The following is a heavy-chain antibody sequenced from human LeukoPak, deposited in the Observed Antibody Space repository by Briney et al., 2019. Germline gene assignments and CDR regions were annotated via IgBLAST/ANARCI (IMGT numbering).Heavy chain of an antibody. V-gene: IGHV3-53*01. CDR1: GFTVSSNY. Sequence: QAGGSLRLSCAASGFTVSSNYMSWVRQAPGKGLEWVSVMYSGGSKYYADSVKGRFTISRDNSKNTLYLQMNSLRAEDTAVYYCARDSQEGYFDYWGQGTLVTVSS. CDR2: MYSGGSK. J-gene: IGHJ4*02. CDR3: ARDSQEGYFDY.